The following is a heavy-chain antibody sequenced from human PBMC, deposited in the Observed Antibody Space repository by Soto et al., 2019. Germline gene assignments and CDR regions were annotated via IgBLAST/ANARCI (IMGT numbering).Heavy chain of an antibody. J-gene: IGHJ4*02. D-gene: IGHD6-19*01. Sequence: GGSLRLSCAASGFTFSSYAMSWVRQAPGKGLEWVSVMSNSGDLTYYADSVKGRFTISRDNSENTLYLQMSSLRAEDAAIYYYAKDAARTNGWYYFDYWGQGALVTVSS. CDR3: AKDAARTNGWYYFDY. V-gene: IGHV3-23*01. CDR2: MSNSGDLT. CDR1: GFTFSSYA.